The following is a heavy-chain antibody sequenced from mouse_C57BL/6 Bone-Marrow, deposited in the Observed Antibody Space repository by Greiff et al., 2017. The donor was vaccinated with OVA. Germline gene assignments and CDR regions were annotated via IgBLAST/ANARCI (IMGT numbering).Heavy chain of an antibody. V-gene: IGHV1-69*01. CDR2: IDPSDSYT. Sequence: VQLQQPGAELVMPGASVKLSCKASGYTFTSYWMHWVKQRPGQGLEWIGEIDPSDSYTNYNQKFKGKSTSTVDKSSSTAYMQLSSLTSEDSAVYYCARDYYYGSRFAYWGQGTLVTVSA. CDR3: ARDYYYGSRFAY. CDR1: GYTFTSYW. D-gene: IGHD1-1*01. J-gene: IGHJ3*01.